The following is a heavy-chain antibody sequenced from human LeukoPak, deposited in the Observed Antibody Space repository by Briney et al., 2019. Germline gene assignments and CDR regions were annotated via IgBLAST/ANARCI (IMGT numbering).Heavy chain of an antibody. J-gene: IGHJ4*02. CDR2: IYPGDSDT. CDR3: ARHGFCSDVDCNTSLDY. D-gene: IGHD2-15*01. V-gene: IGHV5-51*01. Sequence: GESLKISCQGSGYVFSTFWIARVRQMPGKGLEWMGIIYPGDSDTKYSPSFQGQVTFTADKSIGAVYLHWSSLKASDSATYYCARHGFCSDVDCNTSLDYWGRGTLVTVSS. CDR1: GYVFSTFW.